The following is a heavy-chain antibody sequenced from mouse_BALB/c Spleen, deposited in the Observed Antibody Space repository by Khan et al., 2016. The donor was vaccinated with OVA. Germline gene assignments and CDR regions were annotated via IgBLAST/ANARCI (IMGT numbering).Heavy chain of an antibody. CDR2: INPHIGET. J-gene: IGHJ2*01. Sequence: IQLVQSGPELVRPGASVKISCKASGYSFTGYFMNWVMQSHGKSLEWIGRINPHIGETFYNQRFTDKATLTVDESSRTAHLERRSLASEDSAVYYCTRIYRSYFDYWGQGTTLTVSA. V-gene: IGHV1-20*02. CDR1: GYSFTGYF. CDR3: TRIYRSYFDY. D-gene: IGHD1-1*01.